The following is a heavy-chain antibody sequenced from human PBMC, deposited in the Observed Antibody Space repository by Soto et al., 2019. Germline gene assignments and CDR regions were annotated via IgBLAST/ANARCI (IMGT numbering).Heavy chain of an antibody. CDR1: GYSFSSYG. D-gene: IGHD2-21*01. CDR2: ISVSNGNT. V-gene: IGHV1-18*01. J-gene: IGHJ4*02. Sequence: QVQLVQSGAEVKKPGASVKVSCKASGYSFSSYGISWVRQAPRQGLEWMGWISVSNGNTNYAQTLQGRVTMTKDTSTGTAYMERRRLRTDDTPVYYCARAYSRYGAGGTNDYWGGGTLNTVSS. CDR3: ARAYSRYGAGGTNDY.